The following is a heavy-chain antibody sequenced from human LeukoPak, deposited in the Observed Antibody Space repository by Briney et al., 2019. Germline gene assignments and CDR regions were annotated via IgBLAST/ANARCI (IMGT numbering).Heavy chain of an antibody. Sequence: AETLSLTCAVYGGSFSGYYWSWIRQPPGKGLEWIGEINHSGSTYYNPSLKSRVTISVDTSKNQFSLKLSSVTAADTAVYYCARGYDSSGYPFDYWGQGTLVTVSS. J-gene: IGHJ4*02. CDR3: ARGYDSSGYPFDY. D-gene: IGHD3-22*01. CDR1: GGSFSGYY. V-gene: IGHV4-34*01. CDR2: INHSGST.